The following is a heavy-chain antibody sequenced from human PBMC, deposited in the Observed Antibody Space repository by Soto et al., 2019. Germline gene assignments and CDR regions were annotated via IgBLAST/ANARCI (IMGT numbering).Heavy chain of an antibody. CDR1: GFTFSSYW. Sequence: PGGSLRLSCAASGFTFSSYWMSWVRQAPGKGLEWVANIKQDGSEKYYVDSVKGRFTISRDNAKNSLYLQMNSLRAEDTAVYYCARSPRIHIHSYDYWGQGTLVTVSS. CDR3: ARSPRIHIHSYDY. J-gene: IGHJ4*02. CDR2: IKQDGSEK. D-gene: IGHD1-26*01. V-gene: IGHV3-7*04.